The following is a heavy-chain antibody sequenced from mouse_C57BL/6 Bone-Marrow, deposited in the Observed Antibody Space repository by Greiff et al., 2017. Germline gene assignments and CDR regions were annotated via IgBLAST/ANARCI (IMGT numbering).Heavy chain of an antibody. D-gene: IGHD1-1*02. Sequence: EVKVEESGGGLVKPGGSLKLSCAASGFTFSSYTMSWVRQTPEKRLEWVATISGGGGNTYYPDSVKGRFTISRDNAKNTLYLQMSSLRSEDTALYYCARQKGGGYAMDYWGQGTSVTVSS. J-gene: IGHJ4*01. CDR2: ISGGGGNT. V-gene: IGHV5-9*01. CDR1: GFTFSSYT. CDR3: ARQKGGGYAMDY.